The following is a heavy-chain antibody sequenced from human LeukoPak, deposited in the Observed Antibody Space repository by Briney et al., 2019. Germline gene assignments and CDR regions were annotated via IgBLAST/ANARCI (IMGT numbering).Heavy chain of an antibody. CDR3: ARDSPHLWFGEFELDY. D-gene: IGHD3-10*01. CDR2: IYYSGST. Sequence: SETLSLTCTVSGASISSTTYYWGWIRQPPRTGLEWIASIYYSGSTYYNPSLKSRVTISVDTSKNQFSLKLSSVTAADTAVYYCARDSPHLWFGEFELDYWGQGTLVTVSS. V-gene: IGHV4-39*02. J-gene: IGHJ4*02. CDR1: GASISSTTYY.